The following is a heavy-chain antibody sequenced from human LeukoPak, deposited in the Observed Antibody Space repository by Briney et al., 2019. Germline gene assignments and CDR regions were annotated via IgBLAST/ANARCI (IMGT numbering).Heavy chain of an antibody. CDR3: ATKKGGQWPHPDDY. J-gene: IGHJ4*02. Sequence: GGSLRLSCAASGFTFSSYGMYWVRQAPGKGLEWAAVISYDGSNKYYADSVKGRFTISRDNSKNTLYLQMNSLRAEDTAVYYCATKKGGQWPHPDDYWGQGTLVTVSS. D-gene: IGHD6-19*01. CDR2: ISYDGSNK. CDR1: GFTFSSYG. V-gene: IGHV3-30*19.